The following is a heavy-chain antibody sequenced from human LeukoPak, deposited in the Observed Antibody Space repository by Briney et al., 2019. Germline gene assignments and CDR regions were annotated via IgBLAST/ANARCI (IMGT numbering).Heavy chain of an antibody. CDR2: IWYDGSNK. J-gene: IGHJ6*02. CDR3: AKEGNRQGGYFGWLLDRGMDV. D-gene: IGHD3-9*01. CDR1: GFTFSSYG. Sequence: GGSLRLSCAASGFTFSSYGMHWVRQAPGKGLEWVAVIWYDGSNKYYADSVKGRFTISRDNSKNTLYLQMNSLRAEDTAVYYYAKEGNRQGGYFGWLLDRGMDVWGQGTTVTVSS. V-gene: IGHV3-33*06.